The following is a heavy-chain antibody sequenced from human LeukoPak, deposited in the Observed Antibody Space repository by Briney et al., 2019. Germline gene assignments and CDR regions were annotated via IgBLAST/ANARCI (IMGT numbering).Heavy chain of an antibody. CDR3: ARDRETTIFGVVENWFDP. D-gene: IGHD3-3*01. CDR2: IYYSGST. V-gene: IGHV4-30-4*07. CDR1: GGSISSSSYS. Sequence: SETLSLTCTVSGGSISSSSYSWSWIRQPPGKGLEWIGYIYYSGSTYYNPSLKSRVTISVDTSKNQFSLKLSSVTAADTAVYYCARDRETTIFGVVENWFDPWGQGTLVTVSS. J-gene: IGHJ5*02.